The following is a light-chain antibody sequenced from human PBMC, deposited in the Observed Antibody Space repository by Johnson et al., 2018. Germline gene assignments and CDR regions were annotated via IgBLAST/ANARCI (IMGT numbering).Light chain of an antibody. CDR3: GTWYSSLRAGNV. Sequence: QSVFTQPPSVSAAPGQKVTISCSGSSSNIGNNYVSWYQQLPGTAPKLLIYENNKRPSGIPDRFSGSKSGTSATLDITGLQTGAEADYYWGTWYSSLRAGNVFATGTKVTVL. J-gene: IGLJ1*01. CDR1: SSNIGNNY. CDR2: ENN. V-gene: IGLV1-51*02.